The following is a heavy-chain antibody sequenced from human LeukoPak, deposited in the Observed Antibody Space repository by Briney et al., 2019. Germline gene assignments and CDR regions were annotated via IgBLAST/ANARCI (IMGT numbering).Heavy chain of an antibody. CDR1: GGSISSGSYY. CDR2: VYYSGST. CDR3: ARHRGYSSSWLYWFDP. D-gene: IGHD6-13*01. J-gene: IGHJ5*02. Sequence: KPSETLSLTCTVSGGSISSGSYYWAWIRQPPGKGLEWIGSVYYSGSTYYNPSLKSRVTISVDTSKNQFSLKLSSVTAADTAVYYCARHRGYSSSWLYWFDPWGQGTLVTVSS. V-gene: IGHV4-39*01.